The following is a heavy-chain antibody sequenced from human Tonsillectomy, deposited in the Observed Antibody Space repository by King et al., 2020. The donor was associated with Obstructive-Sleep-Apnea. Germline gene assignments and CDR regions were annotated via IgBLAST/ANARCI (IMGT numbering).Heavy chain of an antibody. D-gene: IGHD3-10*01. CDR3: ARPSTGSDY. Sequence: VQLVESGAEVKKPGASVKVSCKASGYTFTTYDISWVRQATGQGLEWMGWMDPNSGNTGYAQKFQGRITMTRNTSISTAYMVLTSLRSEDTAVYYCARPSTGSDYWGQGTLVTVSS. CDR1: GYTFTTYD. CDR2: MDPNSGNT. V-gene: IGHV1-8*01. J-gene: IGHJ4*02.